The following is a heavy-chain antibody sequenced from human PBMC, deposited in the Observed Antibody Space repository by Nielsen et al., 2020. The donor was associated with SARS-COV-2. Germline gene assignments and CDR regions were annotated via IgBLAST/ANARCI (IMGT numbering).Heavy chain of an antibody. V-gene: IGHV4-59*01. CDR2: IYYSGST. J-gene: IGHJ3*02. CDR3: ARERDFWSGYKAFEI. Sequence: SETLSLTCSVSDDSFSIYYWSWIRQPPGKGLEWIGYIYYSGSTNYNPSLESRVTISIDTSKHQFSLRLSSVTAADTAIYYCARERDFWSGYKAFEIWGQGTVVTVSS. D-gene: IGHD3-3*01. CDR1: DDSFSIYY.